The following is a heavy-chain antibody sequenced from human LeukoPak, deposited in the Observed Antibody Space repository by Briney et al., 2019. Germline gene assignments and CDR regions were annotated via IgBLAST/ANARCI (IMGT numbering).Heavy chain of an antibody. CDR3: ARARYGSGSYHFMDV. D-gene: IGHD3-10*01. V-gene: IGHV4-4*07. CDR2: IFTTGST. J-gene: IGHJ6*03. Sequence: SETLSLTCTVSGGSIGNFYWNWIRQPAGKGLEWIGRIFTTGSTNYNPSLKSRVTMSVATSKNQLSLRLGSVTAADTAVYYCARARYGSGSYHFMDVWGKGTTVTISS. CDR1: GGSIGNFY.